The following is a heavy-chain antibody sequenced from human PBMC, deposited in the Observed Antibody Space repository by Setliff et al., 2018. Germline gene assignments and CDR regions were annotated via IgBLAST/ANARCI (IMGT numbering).Heavy chain of an antibody. V-gene: IGHV3-21*01. Sequence: PSETLSLTCTVSGDSISSISYTWGWIRQAPGQGLEWVSSIDSGSTWIYYADSVKGRFTISRDNAKNSLYLKMNSLRAEDTATYYCARSENCFSTHCSPYDYWGQGTLVTVSS. D-gene: IGHD2-2*01. J-gene: IGHJ4*02. CDR2: IDSGSTWI. CDR1: GDSISSISYT. CDR3: ARSENCFSTHCSPYDY.